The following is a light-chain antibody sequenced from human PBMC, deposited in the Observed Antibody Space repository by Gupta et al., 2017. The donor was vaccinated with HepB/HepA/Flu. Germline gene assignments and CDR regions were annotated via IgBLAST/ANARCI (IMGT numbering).Light chain of an antibody. CDR1: SSNIGNNY. V-gene: IGLV1-51*02. CDR3: GTWDNSLSGVV. CDR2: ENN. Sequence: QSVLTQPPSVSAAPGQKVTISCSGSSSNIGNNYVSWYQHLPGTAPKLLIYENNKRPSGIPDRFSGSKSGTSATLAINGLQAGDEADYYCGTWDNSLSGVVFGGGTKLTVL. J-gene: IGLJ2*01.